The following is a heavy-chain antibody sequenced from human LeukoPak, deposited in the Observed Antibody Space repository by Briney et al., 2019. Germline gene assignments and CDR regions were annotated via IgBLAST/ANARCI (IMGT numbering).Heavy chain of an antibody. CDR2: INPSGGST. J-gene: IGHJ4*02. V-gene: IGHV1-46*01. CDR1: GYTFTSYY. Sequence: ASVKVSCKASGYTFTSYYMHWVRQAPGQGLEWMGIINPSGGSTSYALKFQGRVTMTRDTSTSTVHMELSSLRSEDTAVYYCANTWRFGELPVDYWGQGTLVTVSS. CDR3: ANTWRFGELPVDY. D-gene: IGHD3-10*01.